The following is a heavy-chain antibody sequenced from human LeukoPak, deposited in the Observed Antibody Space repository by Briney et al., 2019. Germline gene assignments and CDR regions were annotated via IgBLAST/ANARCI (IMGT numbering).Heavy chain of an antibody. Sequence: ASLKVSCKASGYTFTGYYMHWVRQAPGQGLEWMGRINPNSGGTNYAQKFQGRVTMTRDTSISTAYMELSRLRSDDTSVYYCASWGYDILTGYLDYWGQGTLVTVSS. CDR2: INPNSGGT. D-gene: IGHD3-9*01. CDR3: ASWGYDILTGYLDY. CDR1: GYTFTGYY. V-gene: IGHV1-2*06. J-gene: IGHJ4*02.